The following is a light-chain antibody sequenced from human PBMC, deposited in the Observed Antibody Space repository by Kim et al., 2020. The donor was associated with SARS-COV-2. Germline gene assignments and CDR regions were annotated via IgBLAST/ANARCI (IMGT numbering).Light chain of an antibody. J-gene: IGKJ1*01. CDR1: QSVSSN. CDR2: GAS. Sequence: EIVLTQSPATLSVSPGERATLSCRASQSVSSNLAWYQQKPGQAPRLLIYGASTRATGIPARFSGSGSGTEFTLTISSLQSEDFAVYYFQQYNNYRPLLTFGHGTKVDIK. V-gene: IGKV3-15*01. CDR3: QQYNNYRPLLT.